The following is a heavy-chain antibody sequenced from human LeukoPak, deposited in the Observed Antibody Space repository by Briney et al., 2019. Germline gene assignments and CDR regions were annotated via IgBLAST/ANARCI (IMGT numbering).Heavy chain of an antibody. CDR3: AKDHRIVDTAMNFDY. Sequence: PGRSLRLSCAASGFTFDNYAMPWVRQAPGKGLEWVSGISWNSGSIGYADSVKGRFTISRDNAKNSLYLQMNSLRAEDTAIYYCAKDHRIVDTAMNFDYWGQGTLVTVSS. J-gene: IGHJ4*02. D-gene: IGHD5-18*01. CDR1: GFTFDNYA. CDR2: ISWNSGSI. V-gene: IGHV3-9*01.